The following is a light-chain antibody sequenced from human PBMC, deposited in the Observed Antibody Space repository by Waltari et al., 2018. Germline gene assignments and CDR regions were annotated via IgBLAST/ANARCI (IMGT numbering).Light chain of an antibody. CDR3: QQYVDWPPRYT. CDR2: GAS. Sequence: EIVMTQSPATLSVSPGERATLSCRASQIVSTNVAWYQQNPGQPPGLLIYGASTRASGIPAGFSGSVSGTEFTLASRRMQSEDLAVYYCQQYVDWPPRYTFGQGTKLEIK. V-gene: IGKV3-15*01. CDR1: QIVSTN. J-gene: IGKJ2*01.